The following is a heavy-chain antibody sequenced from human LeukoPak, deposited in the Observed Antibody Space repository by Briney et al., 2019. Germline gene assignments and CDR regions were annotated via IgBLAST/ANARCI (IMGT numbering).Heavy chain of an antibody. Sequence: KASETLSLTCTVSGGSISSYYWSWIRQPAGKGLEWIGRIYTSGSTNYNPSLKSRVTISVDTSKNQFSLKLSSVTAADTAVYYCARGGVVVVPFDPWGQGTLVTVSS. V-gene: IGHV4-4*07. D-gene: IGHD2-2*01. CDR3: ARGGVVVVPFDP. CDR1: GGSISSYY. J-gene: IGHJ5*02. CDR2: IYTSGST.